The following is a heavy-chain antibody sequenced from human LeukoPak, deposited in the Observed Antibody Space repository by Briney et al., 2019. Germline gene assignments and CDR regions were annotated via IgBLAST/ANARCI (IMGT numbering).Heavy chain of an antibody. V-gene: IGHV3-30*18. Sequence: GRSLRLSCAASGFTFTNYAMHWVRQTPGKGLEWVALISSDGSKNIYADPVKGRFTVSRDNSKNTLYLQMNSLRAEDTAVYYCVKGLVQTTMSYSVDYWGQGALVTVSS. J-gene: IGHJ4*02. D-gene: IGHD1-1*01. CDR2: ISSDGSKN. CDR1: GFTFTNYA. CDR3: VKGLVQTTMSYSVDY.